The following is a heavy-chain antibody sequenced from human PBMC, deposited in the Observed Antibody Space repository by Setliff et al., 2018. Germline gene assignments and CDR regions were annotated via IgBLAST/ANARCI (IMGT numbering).Heavy chain of an antibody. V-gene: IGHV1-18*04. D-gene: IGHD3-22*01. CDR2: ISPYNGNT. Sequence: ASVKGSCKASGYTFNSYGINWLRQAPGQGLEWLGWISPYNGNTKYAQTVQDRITMATDASTRTSYMELSSLRSDDTAVYFCARSSDSGYYHQRDAFDIWGQGTRVTVSS. J-gene: IGHJ3*02. CDR1: GYTFNSYG. CDR3: ARSSDSGYYHQRDAFDI.